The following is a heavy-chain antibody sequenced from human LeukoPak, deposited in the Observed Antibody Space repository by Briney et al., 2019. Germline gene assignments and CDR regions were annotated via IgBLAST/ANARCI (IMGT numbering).Heavy chain of an antibody. D-gene: IGHD2-15*01. Sequence: GGSLGLSCAASGFTFSSYAMSWVRQAPGKGLEWVSAISGSGGNTYYADSVKGRFTISRDNSKNTLYLQMNSLRAEDTAVYYCAKGGGCSGGSCYTHYYYYYMDVWGKGTTVTVSS. CDR1: GFTFSSYA. CDR3: AKGGGCSGGSCYTHYYYYYMDV. V-gene: IGHV3-23*01. CDR2: ISGSGGNT. J-gene: IGHJ6*03.